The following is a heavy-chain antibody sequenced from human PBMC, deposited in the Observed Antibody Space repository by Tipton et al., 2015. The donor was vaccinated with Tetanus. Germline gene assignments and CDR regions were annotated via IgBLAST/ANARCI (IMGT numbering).Heavy chain of an antibody. Sequence: SLRLSCAASGFIFSSYGIHWVRQAPGKGLEWVAVSWYDGTDKYYADSVKGRFTISRDNSKNTLYLQMSSLRVEDTAVYYCAREADCSGGSCFSGDFDNWGQGTQVTVSS. CDR3: AREADCSGGSCFSGDFDN. CDR1: GFIFSSYG. CDR2: SWYDGTDK. D-gene: IGHD2-15*01. V-gene: IGHV3-33*01. J-gene: IGHJ4*02.